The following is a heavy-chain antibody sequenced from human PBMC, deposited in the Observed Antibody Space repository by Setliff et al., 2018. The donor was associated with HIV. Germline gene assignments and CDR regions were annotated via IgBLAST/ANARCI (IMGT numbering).Heavy chain of an antibody. J-gene: IGHJ5*02. D-gene: IGHD6-13*01. V-gene: IGHV4-61*09. CDR2: IYTSGST. Sequence: PSETLSLTCTVSGGSISSGSYYWSWIRQPAGKGLEWIGHIYTSGSTNYNPSLKSRVTISVDTSKNQFPLKLSSVTAADTAVYYCAGWSSWRKYNWFDPWGQGTLVTVSS. CDR1: GGSISSGSYY. CDR3: AGWSSWRKYNWFDP.